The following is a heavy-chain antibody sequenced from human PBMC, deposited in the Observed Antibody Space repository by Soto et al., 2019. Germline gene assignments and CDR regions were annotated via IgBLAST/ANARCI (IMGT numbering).Heavy chain of an antibody. V-gene: IGHV1-18*04. CDR2: VTPYKADT. J-gene: IGHJ3*02. D-gene: IGHD5-12*01. Sequence: QAQLVQSGAEVKKSGASVRVSCKASGYTLTNYGVTWVRQAPGQGLEWLGRVTPYKADTNSAQNLQGRVTTATDTSTNTAYLELRSLRSDDTAVYFCATDGPSNSGNLYAFDSWGQATTVTVSA. CDR1: GYTLTNYG. CDR3: ATDGPSNSGNLYAFDS.